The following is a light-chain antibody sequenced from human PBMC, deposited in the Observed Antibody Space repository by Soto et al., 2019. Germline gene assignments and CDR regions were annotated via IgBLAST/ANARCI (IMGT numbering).Light chain of an antibody. J-gene: IGKJ5*01. Sequence: EVVLTQSPATLSLSPGERATLFCRASQGISTLLAWYQHKPGQAPRLLIYASSNRATGIPDRFSGSGSGTDFTLTISRLEPEDFAVYYCQQYGSSPITFGQGTRLEIK. CDR3: QQYGSSPIT. CDR2: ASS. CDR1: QGISTL. V-gene: IGKV3-20*01.